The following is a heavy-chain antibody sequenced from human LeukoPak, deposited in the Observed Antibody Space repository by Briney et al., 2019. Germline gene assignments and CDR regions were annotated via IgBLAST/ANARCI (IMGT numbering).Heavy chain of an antibody. V-gene: IGHV4-38-2*01. D-gene: IGHD2-21*01. CDR2: IYHSGST. Sequence: SETLSLTCAVSGYSISSGYYWGWIRQPPGKGLEWIGSIYHSGSTYYNPSLKSRVTISVDTSKNQFSLKLSSVTAADTAMYYCARLFGDCYCPWGQGTLVTVSS. J-gene: IGHJ4*02. CDR3: ARLFGDCYCP. CDR1: GYSISSGYY.